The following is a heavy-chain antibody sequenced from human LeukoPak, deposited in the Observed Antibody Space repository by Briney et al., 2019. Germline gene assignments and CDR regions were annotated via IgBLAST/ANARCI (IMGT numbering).Heavy chain of an antibody. D-gene: IGHD6-13*01. Sequence: PGGSLRLSCAASGFTFSGSAMHWVRQASGKGLEWVGRIRSKANSYATAYAASVKGRFTISRDDSKNTAYLEMNSLRAEDTAVYHCARVDSRTAQFDYWGQGTLVTVSS. V-gene: IGHV3-73*01. CDR1: GFTFSGSA. CDR2: IRSKANSYAT. J-gene: IGHJ4*02. CDR3: ARVDSRTAQFDY.